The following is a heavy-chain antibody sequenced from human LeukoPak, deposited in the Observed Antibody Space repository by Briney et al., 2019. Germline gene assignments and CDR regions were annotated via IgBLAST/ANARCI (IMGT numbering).Heavy chain of an antibody. CDR1: GGSFSGYY. CDR3: ARDRTVVVVVAATQAHWFDP. D-gene: IGHD2-15*01. V-gene: IGHV4-34*01. J-gene: IGHJ5*02. Sequence: SETLSLTCAVYGGSFSGYYWSWIRQPPGKGLEWIGSFSYSGSTYYNPSLKSRVTISVDTSKNQFSLKLSSVTAADTAVYYCARDRTVVVVVAATQAHWFDPWGQGTLVTVSS. CDR2: FSYSGST.